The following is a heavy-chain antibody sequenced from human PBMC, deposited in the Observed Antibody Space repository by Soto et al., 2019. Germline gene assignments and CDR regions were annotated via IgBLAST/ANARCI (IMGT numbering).Heavy chain of an antibody. Sequence: QVQLVQSGAEEKKPGASVKVSCKASGYTFTSYAMHWVRQAPGQRLEWMGWINAGNGNTKYSQKFQGRVTITRDTSASTAYMELSSLRSEDTAVYYCARDQGWGTIFGVVMDGMDVWGQGTTVTVSS. CDR2: INAGNGNT. J-gene: IGHJ6*02. CDR1: GYTFTSYA. D-gene: IGHD3-3*01. V-gene: IGHV1-3*05. CDR3: ARDQGWGTIFGVVMDGMDV.